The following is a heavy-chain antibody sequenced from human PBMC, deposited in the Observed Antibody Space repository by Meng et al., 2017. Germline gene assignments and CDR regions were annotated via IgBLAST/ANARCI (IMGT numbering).Heavy chain of an antibody. Sequence: EVRRVESGGGLVQSGGSLRLSCTASGFTFRNYCMHWVRQAPGKGLVWFSRIKPDGTMTVYADSVKGRFTISRDNAKNTLYLQMNSLRSDDTAVYYCARSDWFDPWGQGTLVTVSS. CDR3: ARSDWFDP. CDR1: GFTFRNYC. J-gene: IGHJ5*02. CDR2: IKPDGTMT. V-gene: IGHV3-74*01.